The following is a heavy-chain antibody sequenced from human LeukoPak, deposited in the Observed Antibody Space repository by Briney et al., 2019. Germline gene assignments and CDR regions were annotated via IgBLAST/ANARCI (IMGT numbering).Heavy chain of an antibody. D-gene: IGHD3-9*01. CDR2: INGSGGRT. Sequence: GGSLRLSCAPSGFTFSSYVMSCVRAAPGGGVECVSAINGSGGRTSYADSVKGRFTISRDNSKNTRYLQMNSLRAEDTAVYYCAKCSRYFVWLCTFDYWGQGTLVTVSS. J-gene: IGHJ4*02. CDR1: GFTFSSYV. V-gene: IGHV3-23*01. CDR3: AKCSRYFVWLCTFDY.